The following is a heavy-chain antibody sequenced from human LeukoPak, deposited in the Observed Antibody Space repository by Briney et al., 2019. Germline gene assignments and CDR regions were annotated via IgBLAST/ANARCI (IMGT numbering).Heavy chain of an antibody. D-gene: IGHD6-13*01. CDR3: ARRGSSWYNWFDP. J-gene: IGHJ5*02. CDR2: IYYSGST. CDR1: GGSISSYY. Sequence: NASETLSLTCTVSGGSISSYYWSWIRQPPGKGLEWIGYIYYSGSTNYNPSLKSRVTISVDTSKNQFSLKLSSVTAADTAVYYCARRGSSWYNWFDPWGQGTLVTVSS. V-gene: IGHV4-59*01.